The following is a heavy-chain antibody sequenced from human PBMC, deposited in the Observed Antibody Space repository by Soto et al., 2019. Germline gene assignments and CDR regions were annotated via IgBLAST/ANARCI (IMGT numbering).Heavy chain of an antibody. CDR3: VCFECGRTAVVTAMEANGY. J-gene: IGHJ4*02. CDR1: GFTFSSYW. Sequence: PGGSLGLSCAASGFTFSSYWMHWVRQGPGKGLVWVSRVNSDESTTSYADPVKGRFTISRDNAKNTLYLQMSSLRVEDTALYYCVCFECGRTAVVTAMEANGYWGQGTLVIVSS. CDR2: VNSDESTT. D-gene: IGHD2-21*02. V-gene: IGHV3-74*01.